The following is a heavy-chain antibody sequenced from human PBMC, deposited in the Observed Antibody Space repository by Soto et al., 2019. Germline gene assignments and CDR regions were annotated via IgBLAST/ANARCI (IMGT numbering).Heavy chain of an antibody. V-gene: IGHV3-23*01. D-gene: IGHD6-13*01. Sequence: GGSLRLSCAASGFTFSSYAMSWVRQAPGKGLEWVSAISGSGGSTYYADSVKGRFTISRDNSKNTLYLQMNSLRAEDTAVYYCAKRLGSGFSSSWSRGAFDIWGQGTMVTVSS. CDR3: AKRLGSGFSSSWSRGAFDI. CDR2: ISGSGGST. J-gene: IGHJ3*02. CDR1: GFTFSSYA.